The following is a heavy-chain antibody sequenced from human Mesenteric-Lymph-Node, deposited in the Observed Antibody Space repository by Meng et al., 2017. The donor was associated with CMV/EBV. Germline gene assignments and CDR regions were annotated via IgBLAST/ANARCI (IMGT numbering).Heavy chain of an antibody. CDR3: ASLDTLVVPAEDAFDI. Sequence: GESLKISCAASGFTVSSNYMSWVRQAPGKGLEWVSVIYSGGSTYYADSVKGRFTISRDNSKNTLYLQMNSLRAEDTAVYYCASLDTLVVPAEDAFDIWGQGTMVTVSS. CDR2: IYSGGST. J-gene: IGHJ3*02. V-gene: IGHV3-66*02. CDR1: GFTVSSNY. D-gene: IGHD2-2*01.